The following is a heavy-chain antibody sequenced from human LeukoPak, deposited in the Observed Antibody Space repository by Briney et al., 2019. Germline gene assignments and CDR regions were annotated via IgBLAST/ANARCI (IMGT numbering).Heavy chain of an antibody. CDR1: GYTFTGYC. CDR3: ARGDRIAVAGTPLPFDY. Sequence: GASVKVSCTASGYTFTGYCMHWVRQAPGQGLEWMGWINPNSGGTNYAQKFQGWVTMTRDTSISTAYMELSRLRSDDTAVYYCARGDRIAVAGTPLPFDYWGQGTLVTVSS. CDR2: INPNSGGT. V-gene: IGHV1-2*04. D-gene: IGHD6-19*01. J-gene: IGHJ4*02.